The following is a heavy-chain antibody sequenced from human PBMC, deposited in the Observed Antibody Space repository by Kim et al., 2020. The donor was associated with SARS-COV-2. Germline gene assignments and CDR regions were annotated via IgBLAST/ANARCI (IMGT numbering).Heavy chain of an antibody. V-gene: IGHV4-39*01. Sequence: RVTISVDTSKNQFSLKLSSVTAADTAVYYCARVSTKYYYDSSGYHGPFDYWGQGTLVTVSS. J-gene: IGHJ4*02. D-gene: IGHD3-22*01. CDR3: ARVSTKYYYDSSGYHGPFDY.